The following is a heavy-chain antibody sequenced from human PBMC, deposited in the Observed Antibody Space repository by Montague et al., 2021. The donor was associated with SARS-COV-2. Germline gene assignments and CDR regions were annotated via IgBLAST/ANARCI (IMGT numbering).Heavy chain of an antibody. V-gene: IGHV4-59*08. CDR2: VYYKGNT. CDR1: GGSISSDY. J-gene: IGHJ4*02. CDR3: ARHYDHSARVDS. Sequence: ETLSLTCTVSGGSISSDYWTWIRHPPGKGLEWIGFVYYKGNTYYNPSLRGRVTISVDTSSNHFSLTLSSVTAAATAIYYCARHYDHSARVDSWGQGTLVTVSS. D-gene: IGHD3-16*01.